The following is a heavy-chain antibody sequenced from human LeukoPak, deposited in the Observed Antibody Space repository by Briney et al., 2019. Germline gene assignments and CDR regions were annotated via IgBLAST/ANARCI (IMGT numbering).Heavy chain of an antibody. D-gene: IGHD2-2*01. Sequence: GGSLRLSCAASGFTFSSNAMSWVRQAPGKGLEWVSAISGSGGSTYYADSVKGRFTISRDNSKNTLYLQMNSLRAEDTAVYYCAKQGSSTSYGMDVWGQGTTVTVSS. CDR3: AKQGSSTSYGMDV. V-gene: IGHV3-23*01. CDR2: ISGSGGST. J-gene: IGHJ6*02. CDR1: GFTFSSNA.